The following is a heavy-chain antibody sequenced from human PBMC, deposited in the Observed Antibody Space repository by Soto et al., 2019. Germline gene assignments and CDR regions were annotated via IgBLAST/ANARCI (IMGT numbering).Heavy chain of an antibody. V-gene: IGHV4-38-2*01. CDR3: ARGGRGITMIVVAPPDAFDI. Sequence: SETLSLTCAVSGFSITSGDYWGWLRQPPGKWLEWIGSFFQSGSAYYNPALKSRVTMSVDTSKNRFSLKLSPVTAADTAVYYWARGGRGITMIVVAPPDAFDIWGQGTMVTVSS. CDR2: FFQSGSA. J-gene: IGHJ3*02. D-gene: IGHD3-22*01. CDR1: GFSITSGDY.